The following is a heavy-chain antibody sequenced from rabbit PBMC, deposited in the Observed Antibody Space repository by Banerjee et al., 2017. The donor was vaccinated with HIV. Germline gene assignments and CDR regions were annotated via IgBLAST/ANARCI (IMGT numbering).Heavy chain of an antibody. CDR1: GFSFSSSYY. D-gene: IGHD4-1*01. V-gene: IGHV1S40*01. CDR2: IYGGSGST. J-gene: IGHJ4*01. Sequence: QSLEESGGGLVQPEGSLTLTCKASGFSFSSSYYMCWVRQAPGKGLEWIACIYGGSGSTYYASWAKGRFTITRSTSLNTVTLQMTSLTAADTATYFCARDLDDSSFGDLWGPGTLVTVS. CDR3: ARDLDDSSFGDL.